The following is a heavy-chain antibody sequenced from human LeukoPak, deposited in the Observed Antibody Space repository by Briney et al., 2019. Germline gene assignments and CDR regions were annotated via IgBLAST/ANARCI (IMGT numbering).Heavy chain of an antibody. V-gene: IGHV3-21*04. D-gene: IGHD2-15*01. Sequence: GGSLRLSCAASGFTFSGYGMHWVRQAPGKGLEWVSSISSSSSYIYYADSVKGRFTISRDNAKNSLYLQMNSLRAEDTALYYCAREDGRKAFDIWGQGTMVTVSS. CDR3: AREDGRKAFDI. J-gene: IGHJ3*02. CDR2: ISSSSSYI. CDR1: GFTFSGYG.